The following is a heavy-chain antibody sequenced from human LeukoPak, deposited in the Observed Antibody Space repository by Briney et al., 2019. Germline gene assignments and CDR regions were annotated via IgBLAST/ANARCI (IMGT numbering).Heavy chain of an antibody. Sequence: ASVKVSCKASGYTFAGYYMHWVRQAPGQGREWMGRINPNSGGTNYAQKFQGRVTMTRDTSISTAYMELSRLRSDDTAVYYCAREGCSSTSCKFNWFDPWGQGTLVTVSS. CDR1: GYTFAGYY. D-gene: IGHD2-2*01. CDR2: INPNSGGT. CDR3: AREGCSSTSCKFNWFDP. V-gene: IGHV1-2*06. J-gene: IGHJ5*02.